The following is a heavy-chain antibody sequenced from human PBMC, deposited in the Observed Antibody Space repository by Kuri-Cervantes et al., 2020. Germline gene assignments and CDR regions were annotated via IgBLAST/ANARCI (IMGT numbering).Heavy chain of an antibody. J-gene: IGHJ4*02. V-gene: IGHV3-33*06. CDR3: AKAASLSSGYHFVV. Sequence: GGSLRLSCAASGFTFSSYGMHWVRQAPGKGLEWVAVIWYDGSNKYYADSVKGRFTISRDNSKNTLYLQMDSLRAEDTAVYYCAKAASLSSGYHFVVWGQGTLVTVSS. CDR2: IWYDGSNK. D-gene: IGHD3-22*01. CDR1: GFTFSSYG.